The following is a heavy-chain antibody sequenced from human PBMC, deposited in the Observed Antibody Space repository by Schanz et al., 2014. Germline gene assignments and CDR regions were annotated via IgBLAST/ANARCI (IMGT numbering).Heavy chain of an antibody. V-gene: IGHV3-33*01. D-gene: IGHD3-10*01. CDR2: VWSDRNTK. J-gene: IGHJ3*02. Sequence: VHLLESGGGLVQPGGSLRLSCATSGFTFSRFGMHWVRQAPGKGPEWVALVWSDRNTKYYVDSVKGRFTISRDNSMNTLHLQMDGLRVEDTAVYYCARGIITMVRGGDVGAFDIWGQGTMVTVSS. CDR3: ARGIITMVRGGDVGAFDI. CDR1: GFTFSRFG.